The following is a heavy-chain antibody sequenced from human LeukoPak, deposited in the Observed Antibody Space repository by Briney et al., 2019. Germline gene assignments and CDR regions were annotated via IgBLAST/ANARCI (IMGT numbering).Heavy chain of an antibody. CDR3: ASELPNYGSGSYCY. V-gene: IGHV7-4-1*02. CDR1: GYTFTSYA. J-gene: IGHJ4*02. D-gene: IGHD3-10*01. Sequence: ASVKVSCKASGYTFTSYAMSWVRQAPGQGLEWMGWINTNTGNPTYAQGFTGRFVFSLDTSVSTAYLQISSLKAEDTAVYYCASELPNYGSGSYCYWGQGTLVTVSS. CDR2: INTNTGNP.